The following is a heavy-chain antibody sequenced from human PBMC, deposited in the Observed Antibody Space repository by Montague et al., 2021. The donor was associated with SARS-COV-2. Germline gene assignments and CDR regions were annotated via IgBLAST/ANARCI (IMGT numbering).Heavy chain of an antibody. V-gene: IGHV2-5*01. Sequence: PALVKPTQTFTLACTFSGFSLSTPNVGVGWIRQPPGKALEWVAVIYSNDEKRYSPSLRNRLTITKDTAKNQVVLSLTYVDPVDTATYYCAHLIRYYDIFTGIPFDYWGQGSQVTVSS. CDR2: IYSNDEK. CDR1: GFSLSTPNVG. CDR3: AHLIRYYDIFTGIPFDY. J-gene: IGHJ4*02. D-gene: IGHD3-9*01.